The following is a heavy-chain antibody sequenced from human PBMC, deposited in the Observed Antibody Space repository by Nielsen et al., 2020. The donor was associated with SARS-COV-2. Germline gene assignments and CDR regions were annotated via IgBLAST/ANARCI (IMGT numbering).Heavy chain of an antibody. CDR2: IYYSGST. Sequence: SETLSLTCTVSGGSISSGGYYWSWIRQHPGKGLEWIGYIYYSGSTYYNPSLKSRVTISVDTSKNQFSLKLSSVTAADTAAYYCARDGGGSYYYYWGQGTLVTVSS. J-gene: IGHJ4*02. V-gene: IGHV4-31*03. CDR1: GGSISSGGYY. D-gene: IGHD1-26*01. CDR3: ARDGGGSYYYY.